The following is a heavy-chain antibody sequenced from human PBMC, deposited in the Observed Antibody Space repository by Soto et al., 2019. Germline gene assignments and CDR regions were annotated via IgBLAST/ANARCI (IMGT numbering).Heavy chain of an antibody. V-gene: IGHV4-59*01. CDR3: ARDSSSWYVAFDI. D-gene: IGHD6-13*01. J-gene: IGHJ3*02. Sequence: SETLSLTCTVSGGSISSYYWSWIRQPPGKGLEWIGYIYYSGSTNYNPSLKSRVTISVDTSKNQFSLKLSSVTAADTVVYYCARDSSSWYVAFDIWGQGTMVTVSS. CDR2: IYYSGST. CDR1: GGSISSYY.